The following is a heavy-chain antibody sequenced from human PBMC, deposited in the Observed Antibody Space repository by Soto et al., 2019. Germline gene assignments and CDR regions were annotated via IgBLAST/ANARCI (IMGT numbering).Heavy chain of an antibody. D-gene: IGHD4-4*01. J-gene: IGHJ6*02. Sequence: SSETLSLTCTVSGGSISSYYWSWIRQPPGKGLEWIGYIYYSGSTNYNPSLKSRVTISVDTSKNQFSLKLSSVTAADTAVYYCAGLDYTLGMDVWGQGTTVTVSS. CDR1: GGSISSYY. V-gene: IGHV4-59*01. CDR3: AGLDYTLGMDV. CDR2: IYYSGST.